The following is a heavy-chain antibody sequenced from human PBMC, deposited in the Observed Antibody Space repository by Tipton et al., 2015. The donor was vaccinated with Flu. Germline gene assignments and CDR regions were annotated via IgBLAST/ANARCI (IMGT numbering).Heavy chain of an antibody. V-gene: IGHV4-31*03. Sequence: TLSLTCTVSGDSISSGGVYWSWIRQHPGKGLEWIGSIYYSGSTYYNPTLKSRVTISVDRSKNQFSLRLISVTAADTAVYYCARRDYSNYVSEPKNWFDPWGQGTLVTVSS. CDR2: IYYSGST. J-gene: IGHJ5*02. CDR1: GDSISSGGVY. CDR3: ARRDYSNYVSEPKNWFDP. D-gene: IGHD4-11*01.